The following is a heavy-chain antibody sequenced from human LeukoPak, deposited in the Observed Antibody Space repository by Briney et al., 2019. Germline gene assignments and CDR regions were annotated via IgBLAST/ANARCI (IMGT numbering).Heavy chain of an antibody. CDR2: IKQDGSEK. J-gene: IGHJ4*02. CDR1: GFTFSSYW. V-gene: IGHV3-7*01. CDR3: ARSRPNIVVVVAGAPDY. D-gene: IGHD2-15*01. Sequence: GGSLRLSCAASGFTFSSYWMSRVRQAPGKGLEWVANIKQDGSEKYYVDSVKGRFTISRDNAKNSLYLQMNSLRAEDTAVYYCARSRPNIVVVVAGAPDYWGQGTLVTVSS.